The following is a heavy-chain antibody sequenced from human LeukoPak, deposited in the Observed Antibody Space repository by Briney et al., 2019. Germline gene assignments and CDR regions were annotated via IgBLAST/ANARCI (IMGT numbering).Heavy chain of an antibody. Sequence: PGRSLRLSCAASGFTFSSYGMHWVRQAPGKGLEWVAVIWYDGSNKYYADSVKGRFTISRDNSKNTLYVQMNSLRAEETVVYYCARDPGYRSGGSCYIAGMDVWGKGTTVTVSS. CDR1: GFTFSSYG. CDR3: ARDPGYRSGGSCYIAGMDV. CDR2: IWYDGSNK. D-gene: IGHD2-15*01. V-gene: IGHV3-33*01. J-gene: IGHJ6*04.